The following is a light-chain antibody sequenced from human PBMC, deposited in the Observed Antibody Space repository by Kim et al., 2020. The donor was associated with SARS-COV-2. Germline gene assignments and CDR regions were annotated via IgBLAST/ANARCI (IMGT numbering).Light chain of an antibody. CDR1: QSIRSY. CDR3: QQSYSTPRT. J-gene: IGKJ1*01. CDR2: AAS. V-gene: IGKV1-39*01. Sequence: DIQMTQSPSSLSASVGDRVTITCRASQSIRSYLNWNQQKPGKAPKLLIYAASSLQSGVPSRFSGSGSGTDFTLTISSLQPEDFATYYCQQSYSTPRTFGQGTKWIS.